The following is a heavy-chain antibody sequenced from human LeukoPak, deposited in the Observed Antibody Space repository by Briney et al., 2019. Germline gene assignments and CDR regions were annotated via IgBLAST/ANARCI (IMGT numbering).Heavy chain of an antibody. D-gene: IGHD3-16*02. J-gene: IGHJ4*02. V-gene: IGHV7-4-1*02. CDR1: GYTFTSYD. Sequence: ASVKVSCKASGYTFTSYDINWVRQATGQGLEWMGWISTNTGNPTYAQGFTGRFVFSLDTSVSTAYLQISSLKAEDTAVYYCARVHILTFGGVIVRTEHFDYWGQGTLVTVSS. CDR3: ARVHILTFGGVIVRTEHFDY. CDR2: ISTNTGNP.